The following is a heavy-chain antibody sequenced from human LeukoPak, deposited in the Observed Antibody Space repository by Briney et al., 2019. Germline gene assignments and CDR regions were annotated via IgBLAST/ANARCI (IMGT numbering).Heavy chain of an antibody. CDR3: AREYGSGSYRY. D-gene: IGHD3-10*01. CDR1: GFTFSSYG. CDR2: ISSSSSSYI. J-gene: IGHJ4*02. Sequence: PGRSLRLSCAASGFTFSSYGMHWVRQAPGKGLEWVSSISSSSSSYIYYADSVKGRFTISRDNAKNSLYLQMNSLRAEDTAVYYCAREYGSGSYRYWGQGTLVTVSS. V-gene: IGHV3-21*01.